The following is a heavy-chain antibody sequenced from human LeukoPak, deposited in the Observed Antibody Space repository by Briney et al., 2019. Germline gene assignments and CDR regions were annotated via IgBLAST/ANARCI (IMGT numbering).Heavy chain of an antibody. Sequence: GRSLRLSCAASGFTFSNFWVHWVRQAPGKGLVWVSRVNEDGSRTDYADFVQGRFSVSRDNAKNRLYLQMNSLTVEDTAVYYCARSMSGRYDFWGQGTLVTVSS. CDR2: VNEDGSRT. CDR3: ARSMSGRYDF. D-gene: IGHD1-26*01. J-gene: IGHJ4*02. CDR1: GFTFSNFW. V-gene: IGHV3-74*01.